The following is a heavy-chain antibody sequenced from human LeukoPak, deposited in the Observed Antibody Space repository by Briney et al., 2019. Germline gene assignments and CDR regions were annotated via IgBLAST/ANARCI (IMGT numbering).Heavy chain of an antibody. V-gene: IGHV3-7*01. CDR1: GFTFSRYW. CDR2: IRQDGSEK. Sequence: PGGSLRLSCAASGFTFSRYWMSWVRQAPGQGLEGVANIRQDGSEKDYVDSVKGRFTISRDNAKNSPYLQMNSLTAEDTAVYYCARESFAARWDWGQGTLVTVSS. D-gene: IGHD6-6*01. J-gene: IGHJ4*02. CDR3: ARESFAARWD.